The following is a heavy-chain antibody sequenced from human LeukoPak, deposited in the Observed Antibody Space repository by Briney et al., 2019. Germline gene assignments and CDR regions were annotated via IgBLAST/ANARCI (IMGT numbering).Heavy chain of an antibody. J-gene: IGHJ4*02. CDR2: IIPIFGTA. CDR3: AREGEWASQGPVFDY. V-gene: IGHV1-69*05. D-gene: IGHD3-16*01. CDR1: GGTFSSYA. Sequence: SVKVSCKASGGTFSSYAISWVRQAPGQGLEWVGRIIPIFGTANYAQKFQGRVTITTDESTSTAYMELSRLRSDDTAVYYCAREGEWASQGPVFDYWGQGTLVTVSS.